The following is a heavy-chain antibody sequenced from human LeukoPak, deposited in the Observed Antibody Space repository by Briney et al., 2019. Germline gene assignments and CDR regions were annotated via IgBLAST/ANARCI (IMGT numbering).Heavy chain of an antibody. CDR3: ARDLFGSSWYHSREDQ. CDR2: ITGSGSNT. J-gene: IGHJ4*02. CDR1: GFTFSSHW. Sequence: GGSLRLSCAASGFTFSSHWMSWVRQAPGKGLECVSAITGSGSNTYYGDSVKGRFTISRDNSKNTLYLQMKSLRGEDTAVYYCARDLFGSSWYHSREDQWGQGTLVTVSS. V-gene: IGHV3-23*01. D-gene: IGHD6-13*01.